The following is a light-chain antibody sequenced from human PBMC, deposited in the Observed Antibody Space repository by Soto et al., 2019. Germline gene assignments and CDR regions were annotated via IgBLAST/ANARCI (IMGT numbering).Light chain of an antibody. J-gene: IGKJ5*01. CDR2: DAS. CDR1: QDISDV. CDR3: QQFYYLPIT. V-gene: IGKV1-33*01. Sequence: DIQVTQSTSALSASVGDRVTITCQASQDISDVLNWYQQQPGKAPKVLIYDASKLQTGVPSRFSGRGSGKDFTFTISSLQPDDSGTYYCQQFYYLPITFGQGTRLEIK.